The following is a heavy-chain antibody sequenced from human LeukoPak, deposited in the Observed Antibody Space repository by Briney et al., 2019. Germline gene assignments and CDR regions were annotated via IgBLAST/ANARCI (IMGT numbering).Heavy chain of an antibody. CDR3: ARVGDDAFDI. V-gene: IGHV3-33*01. CDR2: IWYDGNNK. CDR1: GFTFSSYG. Sequence: GSLRLSCAASGFTFSSYGMHWVRQAPGKGLEWVAVIWYDGNNKYYADSVKGRFTISRDNSKNTLYLQMDSLRVEDTAVYSCARVGDDAFDIWGQGTMVTVSS. J-gene: IGHJ3*02. D-gene: IGHD1-26*01.